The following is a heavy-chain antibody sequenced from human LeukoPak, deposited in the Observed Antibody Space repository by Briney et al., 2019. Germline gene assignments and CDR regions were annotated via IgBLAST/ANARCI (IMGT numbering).Heavy chain of an antibody. V-gene: IGHV1-2*06. CDR1: GYTFTGYY. CDR3: ARGLAPAGGDYVNWFDP. J-gene: IGHJ5*02. D-gene: IGHD4-17*01. Sequence: ASVKVSCKASGYTFTGYYMHWVRQAPGQGLEWMGRINPNSGGTNYAQKFQGRVTMTRDTSISTAYMELSRLRSDDTAVYYCARGLAPAGGDYVNWFDPWGQGTLVTVSS. CDR2: INPNSGGT.